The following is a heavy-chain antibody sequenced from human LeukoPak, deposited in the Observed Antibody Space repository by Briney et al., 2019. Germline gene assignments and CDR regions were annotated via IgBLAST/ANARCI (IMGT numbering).Heavy chain of an antibody. CDR2: IYTSGST. CDR1: GYSISNGYY. CDR3: ARGPHQHWPLGQF. J-gene: IGHJ4*02. D-gene: IGHD3-16*01. V-gene: IGHV4-38-2*02. Sequence: SETLSLTCTVSGYSISNGYYWGWIRQPPGKGLEWIGRIYTSGSTNYNPSLKSRVTMSVDTSKNQFSLKLTSVTAADTAVYYCARGPHQHWPLGQFWGQGSLVTVSS.